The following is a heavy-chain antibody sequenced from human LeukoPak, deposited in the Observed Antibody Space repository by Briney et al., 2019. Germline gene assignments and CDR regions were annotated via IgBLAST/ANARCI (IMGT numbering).Heavy chain of an antibody. V-gene: IGHV4-31*03. CDR1: GASVSSGDYY. Sequence: SETLSLTCTVSGASVSSGDYYWSWLRQHPGKGLEWIGYIHYSGPTYSNPSLRSRVTLSVDTSNNLLSLRLSSVTSADTAVYYCARDYIEAAFCASGVWYTGGFDPWGQGTLVTVSS. CDR3: ARDYIEAAFCASGVWYTGGFDP. J-gene: IGHJ5*02. D-gene: IGHD2-8*01. CDR2: IHYSGPT.